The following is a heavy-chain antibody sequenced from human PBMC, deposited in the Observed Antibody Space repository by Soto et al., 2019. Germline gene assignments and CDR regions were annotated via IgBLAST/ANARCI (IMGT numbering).Heavy chain of an antibody. CDR1: GGSFRGYY. D-gene: IGHD5-12*01. V-gene: IGHV4-34*01. CDR2: INQSGST. J-gene: IGHJ4*01. Sequence: QVQLRQWGAGLLKPSETLSLTCAVSGGSFRGYYWSWIRQSPGKGLEWIGEINQSGSTNYHPSLMSRVTISVDTSKSQFSLKLTSVTAADTGVYYCASEFLWQRYIDYWGPGSLVTVSS. CDR3: ASEFLWQRYIDY.